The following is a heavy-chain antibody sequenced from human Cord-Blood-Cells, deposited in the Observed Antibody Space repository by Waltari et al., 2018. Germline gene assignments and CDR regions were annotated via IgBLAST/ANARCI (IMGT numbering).Heavy chain of an antibody. CDR2: IYHSGST. CDR3: ARDGSSGYDY. V-gene: IGHV4-4*02. Sequence: QVQLHESGPGLVKPSVTMSLTCSVSGGSLCSSNWCSWVRQPPGKGLEWIGEIYHSGSTNYNPSLKSRVTISVDKSKNQFSLKLSAVTAADTAVYYCARDGSSGYDYWGQGTLVTVSS. CDR1: GGSLCSSNW. D-gene: IGHD5-12*01. J-gene: IGHJ4*02.